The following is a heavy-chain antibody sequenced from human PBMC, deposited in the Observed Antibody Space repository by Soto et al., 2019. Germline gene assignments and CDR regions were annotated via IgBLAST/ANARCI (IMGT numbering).Heavy chain of an antibody. CDR3: ARLYDFWSGYSHPDFDY. J-gene: IGHJ4*02. CDR2: ISAYNGNT. CDR1: GYTFTSYG. Sequence: QVQLVQSGAEVKKPGASVKVSCKASGYTFTSYGISWVRRAPGQGLEWMGWISAYNGNTNYAQKLQGRVTMTTDTSTSTAYMELRSLRSDDTAVYYCARLYDFWSGYSHPDFDYWGQGTLVTVSS. V-gene: IGHV1-18*01. D-gene: IGHD3-3*01.